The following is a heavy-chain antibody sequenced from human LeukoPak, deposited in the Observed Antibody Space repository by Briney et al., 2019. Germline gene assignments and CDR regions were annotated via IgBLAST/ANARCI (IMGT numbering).Heavy chain of an antibody. CDR1: GFTFSSYA. J-gene: IGHJ4*02. Sequence: PGGSLRLSCAASGFTFSSYAMHWARQAPGKGLEWVAVISYDGSNKYYADSVKGRFTISRDNSKNTLYLQMNSLRAEDTAVYYCARAAQWELPPGGYWGQGTLVTVSS. CDR3: ARAAQWELPPGGY. V-gene: IGHV3-30*04. CDR2: ISYDGSNK. D-gene: IGHD1-26*01.